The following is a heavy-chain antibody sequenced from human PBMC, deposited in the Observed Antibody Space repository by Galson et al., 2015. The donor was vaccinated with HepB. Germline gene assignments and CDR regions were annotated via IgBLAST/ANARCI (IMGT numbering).Heavy chain of an antibody. CDR1: GYSFTNYW. J-gene: IGHJ5*02. D-gene: IGHD3/OR15-3a*01. CDR3: ARFGHNSAWGIS. V-gene: IGHV5-51*01. Sequence: QSGAEVKEPGESLKISCKASGYSFTNYWIGWVRQLPGKGLEWMGIIYPSDSDTRYRPSFQGQVTISADNSFTTAYLQWNSLKASDTAVYYCARFGHNSAWGISWGQGTQVTVSS. CDR2: IYPSDSDT.